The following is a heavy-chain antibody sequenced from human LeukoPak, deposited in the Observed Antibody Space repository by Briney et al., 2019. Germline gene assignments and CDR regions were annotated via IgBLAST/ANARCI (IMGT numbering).Heavy chain of an antibody. V-gene: IGHV4-61*01. CDR2: IYYTGST. CDR3: ARGESRYSSSWYGDAEYFQH. J-gene: IGHJ1*01. Sequence: SETLSLTCTVSGGSVSSGSYYWSWIRQPPGKGLEWIGYIYYTGSTNYNPSLKSRVTISVDTSKNQFSLKLSSVTAADTAVYYCARGESRYSSSWYGDAEYFQHWGQGTLVTVSS. D-gene: IGHD6-13*01. CDR1: GGSVSSGSYY.